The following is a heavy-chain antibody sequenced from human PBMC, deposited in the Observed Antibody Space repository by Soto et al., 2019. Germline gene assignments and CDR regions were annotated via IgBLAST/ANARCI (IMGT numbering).Heavy chain of an antibody. V-gene: IGHV1-69*01. CDR3: AGDGGRHSGGIDY. J-gene: IGHJ4*02. CDR1: GGTFSSYS. CDR2: IIPIFGTA. Sequence: QVQLVQSGAEVKKPGSSVKVSCKASGGTFSSYSINWVRQAPGQGLEWMGEIIPIFGTANYAQKFQGRVTITADEATSTAYMELSRLRSEERAVYYWAGDGGRHSGGIDYWGQGTLVTVSS. D-gene: IGHD1-26*01.